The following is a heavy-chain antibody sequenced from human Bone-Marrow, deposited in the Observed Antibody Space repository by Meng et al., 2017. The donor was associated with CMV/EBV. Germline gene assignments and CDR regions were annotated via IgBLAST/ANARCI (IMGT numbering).Heavy chain of an antibody. CDR1: GFTFDDYG. CDR2: INWNGGST. V-gene: IGHV3-20*04. D-gene: IGHD2-21*01. J-gene: IGHJ6*02. CDR3: ARDRIGLVYGMDV. Sequence: EGSLKLSCAASGFTFDDYGMSWVRQAPGKGLEWVSGINWNGGSTGYADSVKGRFTISRDNAKNSLYLQMNSLRAEDTALYYCARDRIGLVYGMDVWGQGTTVTVSS.